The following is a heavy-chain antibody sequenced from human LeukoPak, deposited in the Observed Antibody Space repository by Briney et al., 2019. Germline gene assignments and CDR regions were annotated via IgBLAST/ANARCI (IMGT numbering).Heavy chain of an antibody. CDR2: INPRGGST. CDR1: GYTFTSFY. V-gene: IGHV1-46*01. Sequence: ASVKVSCKASGYTFTSFYMHWVRRAPRQGLEWMGIINPRGGSTSYAQKFQGRVTMTRDTSTSTVYMELSSLRSEDTAVYYCARESGAGHFDYWGQGTLVTVSS. D-gene: IGHD1-26*01. CDR3: ARESGAGHFDY. J-gene: IGHJ4*02.